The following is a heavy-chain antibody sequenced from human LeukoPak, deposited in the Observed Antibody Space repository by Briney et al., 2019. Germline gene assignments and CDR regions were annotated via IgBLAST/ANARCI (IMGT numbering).Heavy chain of an antibody. CDR1: GFTFSSYS. V-gene: IGHV3-21*04. CDR3: AKEHCSGGSCYPDY. CDR2: ISSSSSYI. Sequence: GGSLRLACAASGFTFSSYSMNWVRQAPGKGLEWVSSISSSSSYIYYADSVKGRFTISRDNFKSTLYLQMSSLRADDTAVYYCAKEHCSGGSCYPDYWGQGTLVTVSS. D-gene: IGHD2-15*01. J-gene: IGHJ4*02.